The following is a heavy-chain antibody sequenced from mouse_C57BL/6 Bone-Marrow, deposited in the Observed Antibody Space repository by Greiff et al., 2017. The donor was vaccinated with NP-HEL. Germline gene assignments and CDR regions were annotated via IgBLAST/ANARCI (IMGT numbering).Heavy chain of an antibody. CDR1: GFNIKDDY. V-gene: IGHV14-4*01. CDR2: IDPENGDT. Sequence: EVHLVESGAELVRPGASVKLSCTASGFNIKDDYMHWVKQRPEQGLEWIGWIDPENGDTEYASKFQGKATITADTSSNPAYLQLSSLTSEDTAVYYCTTAWFAYWGQGTLVTVSA. J-gene: IGHJ3*01. CDR3: TTAWFAY.